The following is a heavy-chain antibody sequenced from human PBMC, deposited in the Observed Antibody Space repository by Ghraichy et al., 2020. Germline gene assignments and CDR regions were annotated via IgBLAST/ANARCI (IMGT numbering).Heavy chain of an antibody. CDR3: ARDLGAPTGHGDY. Sequence: ASVKVSCKASGYTFTGYYMHWVRQAPGQGLEWMGWINPNSGGTNYAQKFQGWVTMTRDTSISTAYMELSRLRSDDTAVYYCARDLGAPTGHGDYWGQGTLVTVSS. CDR2: INPNSGGT. V-gene: IGHV1-2*04. J-gene: IGHJ4*02. CDR1: GYTFTGYY. D-gene: IGHD1-26*01.